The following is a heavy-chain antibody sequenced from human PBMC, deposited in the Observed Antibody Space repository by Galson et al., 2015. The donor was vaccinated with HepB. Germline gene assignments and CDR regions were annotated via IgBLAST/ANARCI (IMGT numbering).Heavy chain of an antibody. Sequence: SLRLSCAASGFTFDDYAMHWVRQAPGKGLEWVSGISWNSGSIGYADSVKGRFTISRDNAKNSLYLQMNSLRAEDTALYYCAMTPSSSWYSGWFDPWGQGTLVTVSS. J-gene: IGHJ5*02. D-gene: IGHD6-13*01. CDR2: ISWNSGSI. CDR3: AMTPSSSWYSGWFDP. V-gene: IGHV3-9*01. CDR1: GFTFDDYA.